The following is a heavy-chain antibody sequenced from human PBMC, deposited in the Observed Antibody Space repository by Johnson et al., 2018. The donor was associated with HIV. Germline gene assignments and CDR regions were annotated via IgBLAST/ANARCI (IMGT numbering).Heavy chain of an antibody. V-gene: IGHV3-23*04. Sequence: VQLVESGGGLVQPGGSLGLSCAASGFTFGNQAVSWVRQAPGKGLEWVSVITGSGGNTYYADSVQGRFTISRDNSKNTLSLQMNSLRAEDTAVYYCAKEGPGVFGGALDIWGQGTMVTVSS. D-gene: IGHD3-16*01. CDR1: GFTFGNQA. CDR3: AKEGPGVFGGALDI. J-gene: IGHJ3*02. CDR2: ITGSGGNT.